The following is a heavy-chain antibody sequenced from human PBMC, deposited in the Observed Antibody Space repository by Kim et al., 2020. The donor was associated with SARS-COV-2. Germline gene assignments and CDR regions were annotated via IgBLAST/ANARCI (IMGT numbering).Heavy chain of an antibody. CDR3: ARRNVVTPAGVIRESQVLAY. J-gene: IGHJ4*02. CDR2: ITRSSDFI. V-gene: IGHV3-21*03. Sequence: GESLRLSCAASGFTFSDYSMNWVRQAPGKGLEWVSSITRSSDFIYYADSVRGRFTISRDNAKNSLYLQMDSLRVEDTAVYFCARRNVVTPAGVIRESQVLAYWGRGTLVTVSS. CDR1: GFTFSDYS. D-gene: IGHD2-2*01.